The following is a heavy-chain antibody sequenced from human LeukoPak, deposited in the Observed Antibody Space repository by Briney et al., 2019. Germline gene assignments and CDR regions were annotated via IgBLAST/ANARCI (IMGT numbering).Heavy chain of an antibody. D-gene: IGHD6-6*01. V-gene: IGHV4-34*01. J-gene: IGHJ5*02. CDR2: INHSGST. CDR3: AKGSSSSVLNWFDP. Sequence: SETLSLTCAVYGGSFRGYYWSWIRQPPGKGLEWIGEINHSGSTNYNPSLKSRVTISVDTSKNQFSLKLSSVTAADTAVYYCAKGSSSSVLNWFDPWGQGTLVTVSS. CDR1: GGSFRGYY.